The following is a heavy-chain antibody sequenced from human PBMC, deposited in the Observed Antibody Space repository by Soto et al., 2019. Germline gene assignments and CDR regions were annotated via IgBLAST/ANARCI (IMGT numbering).Heavy chain of an antibody. Sequence: QVQLVQSGAEVKKPGSSVTVSCKASGGTFSSYTISWVRQAPGQGLEWMGGIIPIFGTANYAQKFQGRVTXHXXXSXCTAYMELSSLRSEDTAVYYCARGNHRWLQLWYFDLWGRGTLVTVSS. V-gene: IGHV1-69*05. CDR1: GGTFSSYT. CDR3: ARGNHRWLQLWYFDL. D-gene: IGHD5-12*01. J-gene: IGHJ2*01. CDR2: IIPIFGTA.